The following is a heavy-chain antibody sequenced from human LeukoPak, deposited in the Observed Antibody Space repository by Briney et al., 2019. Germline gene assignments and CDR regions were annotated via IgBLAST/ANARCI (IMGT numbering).Heavy chain of an antibody. CDR1: GDSVSSDSTP. D-gene: IGHD2-15*01. Sequence: SQTLTLTCAISGDSVSSDSTPWSWIRQSPSRGLVWLGRTYYRSKLYNDYAISVKSRITINPDTSKNQFSLQMNSVTPEDTAVYYCARGVHSYYFDYWGQGTLVTVSS. CDR3: ARGVHSYYFDY. J-gene: IGHJ4*02. V-gene: IGHV6-1*01. CDR2: TYYRSKLYN.